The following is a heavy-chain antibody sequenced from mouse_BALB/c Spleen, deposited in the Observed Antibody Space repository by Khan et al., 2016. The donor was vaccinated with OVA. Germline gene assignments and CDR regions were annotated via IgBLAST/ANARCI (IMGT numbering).Heavy chain of an antibody. D-gene: IGHD1-1*02. CDR2: ISDGGTST. Sequence: EVELVESGGGLVKPGGSLKLSCAASGFTFSDYYMYWVRQTPEKRLEWVATISDGGTSTYFPDSVKGRFTISRDNAKNSLYLQMISLKSEDTAIFYCVRAGYGAFAYWGQGTLVTVSA. V-gene: IGHV5-4*02. CDR1: GFTFSDYY. J-gene: IGHJ3*01. CDR3: VRAGYGAFAY.